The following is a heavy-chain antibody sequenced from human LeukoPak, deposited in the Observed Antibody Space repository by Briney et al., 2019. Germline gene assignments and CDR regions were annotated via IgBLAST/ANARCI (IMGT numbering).Heavy chain of an antibody. J-gene: IGHJ3*02. V-gene: IGHV4-39*01. CDR3: ARHGDAFDI. Sequence: SETLSLTCTVSGDSISSSSFFWGWIRQPPGKGLEWIGAVYSENTYYNPSPKSRVTISVDTSKNQFSLKLSSVTAADTAVYYCARHGDAFDIWGQGTMVTVSS. CDR1: GDSISSSSFF. CDR2: VYSENT.